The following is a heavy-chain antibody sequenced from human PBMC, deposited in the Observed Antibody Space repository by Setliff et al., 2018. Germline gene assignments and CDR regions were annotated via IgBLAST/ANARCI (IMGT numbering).Heavy chain of an antibody. J-gene: IGHJ4*02. CDR3: ARHEFVGGYYGSVTYRHFDY. V-gene: IGHV4-39*01. CDR2: IYYTGTA. CDR1: GDFISSTSYQ. D-gene: IGHD3-10*01. Sequence: PSETLSLTCTVSGDFISSTSYQWGWVRQPPGKGLEWIGSIYYTGTAYYNPSLKSRVTISVDTSKNQFSLQVTSLAATDTALYFCARHEFVGGYYGSVTYRHFDYWGQGILVTVSS.